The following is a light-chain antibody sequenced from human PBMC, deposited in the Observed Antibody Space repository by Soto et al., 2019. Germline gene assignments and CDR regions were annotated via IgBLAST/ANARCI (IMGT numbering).Light chain of an antibody. Sequence: EIVLTQSPATLSLSPGESATLSCRASQSVTKYLVWYQQKPGQAPRLLISDASYRATGIPARFSASGSGTEFTLTISSLQSEDFAVYYCLHYNDWPRWTFGQGTKVDIK. V-gene: IGKV3-11*01. CDR2: DAS. CDR3: LHYNDWPRWT. J-gene: IGKJ1*01. CDR1: QSVTKY.